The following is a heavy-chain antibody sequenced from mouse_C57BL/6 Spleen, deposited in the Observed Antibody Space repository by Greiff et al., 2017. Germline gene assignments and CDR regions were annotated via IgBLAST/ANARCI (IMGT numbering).Heavy chain of an antibody. CDR2: IYPGDGDT. CDR1: GYAFSSSW. Sequence: QVQLKESGPELVKPGASVKISCKASGYAFSSSWMNWVKQRPGKGLEWIGRIYPGDGDTNYNGKFKGKATLTADKSSSTAYMQLSSLTSEDSAVYFCARRAPSAYEYDVYYFDYWGQGTTLTVSS. CDR3: ARRAPSAYEYDVYYFDY. D-gene: IGHD2-4*01. V-gene: IGHV1-82*01. J-gene: IGHJ2*01.